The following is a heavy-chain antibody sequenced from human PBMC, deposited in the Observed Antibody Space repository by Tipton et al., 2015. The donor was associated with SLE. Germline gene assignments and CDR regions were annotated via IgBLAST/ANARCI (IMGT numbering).Heavy chain of an antibody. CDR2: ISSSSSYI. Sequence: SLRLSCAASGFTFSSYSMNWVRQAPGKGLEWVSSISSSSSYIYYADSVKGRFTISRDNAKNSLYLQMNSLRAEDTAVYYCARYAVVGVWYFDLWGRGTLVTVSS. CDR3: ARYAVVGVWYFDL. D-gene: IGHD1-26*01. J-gene: IGHJ2*01. CDR1: GFTFSSYS. V-gene: IGHV3-21*01.